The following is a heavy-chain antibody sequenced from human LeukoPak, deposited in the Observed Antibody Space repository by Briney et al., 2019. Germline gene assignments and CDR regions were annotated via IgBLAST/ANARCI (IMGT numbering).Heavy chain of an antibody. CDR3: ARTYYDFWSGYYSHEGNPFDY. J-gene: IGHJ4*02. V-gene: IGHV3-21*01. CDR2: ITSRGTNT. CDR1: GFPFNTFG. Sequence: GGSLRLSCAASGFPFNTFGMSWVRQAPGKWLEWVSSITSRGTNTYYADSVKGRSSISRDNAKNSLYLEMNSLRAEDTAVYYCARTYYDFWSGYYSHEGNPFDYWGQGTLVTVSS. D-gene: IGHD3-3*01.